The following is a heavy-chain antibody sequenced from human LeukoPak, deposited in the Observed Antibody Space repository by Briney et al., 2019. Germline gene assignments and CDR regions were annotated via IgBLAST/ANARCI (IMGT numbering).Heavy chain of an antibody. J-gene: IGHJ4*02. CDR3: ARQVAGRSFLFDY. Sequence: SGPTLVNPTQTLTLTCTFSGFSLSTSGMRVSWIRQPPGEALEWLARIDLDDDKFYSTSLKTRLTISKDTSKNQVVLTMTNMDPVDTATYYCARQVAGRSFLFDYWGQGTLVTVSS. CDR1: GFSLSTSGMR. D-gene: IGHD6-19*01. CDR2: IDLDDDK. V-gene: IGHV2-70*04.